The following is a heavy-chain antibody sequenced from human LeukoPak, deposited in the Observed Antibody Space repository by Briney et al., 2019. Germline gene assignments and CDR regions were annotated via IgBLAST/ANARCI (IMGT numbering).Heavy chain of an antibody. V-gene: IGHV3-64D*06. D-gene: IGHD3-10*01. J-gene: IGHJ4*02. CDR2: ISSNGGST. CDR1: GFTFSSYA. CDR3: ARDDNYYGSGSYYRSVEY. Sequence: PGGSLRLSCSASGFTFSSYAMHWVRQAPGKGLEYVSAISSNGGSTYYADSVKGRFTISRDNSKNTLYLQMSSLRAEDTAVYYCARDDNYYGSGSYYRSVEYWGQGTLVTVSS.